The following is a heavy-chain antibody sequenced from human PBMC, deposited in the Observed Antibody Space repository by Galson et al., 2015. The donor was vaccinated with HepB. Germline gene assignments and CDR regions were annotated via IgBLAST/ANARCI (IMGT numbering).Heavy chain of an antibody. Sequence: QSGAEVKKPGESLSISCKGSGYIFTSYWISWLRQMPGKGLEWMGRLDPSDSYTYYSPSFQGHVTISVDKSIATAHLQWSSLKASDTAMYYCARQKDGGNSDWYFDLWGRGTLVTVSS. CDR2: LDPSDSYT. CDR1: GYIFTSYW. V-gene: IGHV5-10-1*01. J-gene: IGHJ2*01. CDR3: ARQKDGGNSDWYFDL. D-gene: IGHD4-23*01.